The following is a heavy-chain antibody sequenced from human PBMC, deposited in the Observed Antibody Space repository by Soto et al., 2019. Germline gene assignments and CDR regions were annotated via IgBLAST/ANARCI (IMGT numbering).Heavy chain of an antibody. J-gene: IGHJ6*02. D-gene: IGHD3-22*01. CDR3: ARVSGDSSGYYPLFFGMDV. CDR1: GFTFSSYW. Sequence: GGSLRLSCAASGFTFSSYWMSWVRQAPGKGLEWVVNIKQDGSEKYYVDSVKGRFTISRDNAKNSLYLQMNSLRAEDTAVYYCARVSGDSSGYYPLFFGMDVWGQGTTVTVSS. CDR2: IKQDGSEK. V-gene: IGHV3-7*05.